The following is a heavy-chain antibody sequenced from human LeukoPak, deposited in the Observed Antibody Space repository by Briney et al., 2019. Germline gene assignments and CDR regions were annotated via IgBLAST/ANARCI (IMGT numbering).Heavy chain of an antibody. V-gene: IGHV3-7*01. CDR3: VRESRPGGAMGLYHNLDY. J-gene: IGHJ4*02. CDR1: GGSISSSSYY. D-gene: IGHD1-1*01. CDR2: IKEDGTEK. Sequence: PSETLSLTCTVSGGSISSSSYYWGWIRQPPGKGLEWVANIKEDGTEKNLVDSVKGRFTISRDNTKNLLFLEMNNLRGDDTAIYYCVRESRPGGAMGLYHNLDYWGQGTLVAVSS.